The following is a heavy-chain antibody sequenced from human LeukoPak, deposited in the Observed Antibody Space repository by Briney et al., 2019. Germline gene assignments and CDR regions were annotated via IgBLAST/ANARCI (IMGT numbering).Heavy chain of an antibody. D-gene: IGHD5-18*01. CDR2: IIPIFGTA. J-gene: IGHJ5*02. CDR1: GGTFSSYA. V-gene: IGHV1-69*05. Sequence: ASVKVSCKASGGTFSSYAISWVRQAPGQGLEWMGGIIPIFGTANYAQKFQGRVTITTDESTSTAHMELSSLRSEDTAVYYCARGTHPARGGYSYGYSWFDPWGQGTLVTVSS. CDR3: ARGTHPARGGYSYGYSWFDP.